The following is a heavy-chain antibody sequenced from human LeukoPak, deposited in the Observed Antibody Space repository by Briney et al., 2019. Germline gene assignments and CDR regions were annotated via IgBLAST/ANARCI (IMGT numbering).Heavy chain of an antibody. J-gene: IGHJ4*02. V-gene: IGHV3-7*01. CDR2: IKQGGSEK. Sequence: SGGSLRLSCAASGFTSSSYWMSWVRQAPGKGLEWVANIKQGGSEKYYVDSVKGRFTISRDNAKNSLYLQMNSLRAEDTAVYYCARDRGSSGWYEFDSWGQGTLVTVSS. D-gene: IGHD6-19*01. CDR3: ARDRGSSGWYEFDS. CDR1: GFTSSSYW.